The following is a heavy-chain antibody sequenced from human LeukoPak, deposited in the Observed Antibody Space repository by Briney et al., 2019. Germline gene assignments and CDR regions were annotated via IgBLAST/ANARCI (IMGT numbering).Heavy chain of an antibody. CDR3: ARDQAYCGGDCYSGNFDY. V-gene: IGHV3-11*04. Sequence: GGSLRLSCTVSGFTFSDYYMNWFRQAPGKGLEWVTYISSSGSTIYYADSVKGRFTISRDNAKNSLYLQMNSLRAEDTAVYYCARDQAYCGGDCYSGNFDYWGQGTLVTVSS. CDR2: ISSSGSTI. CDR1: GFTFSDYY. D-gene: IGHD2-21*02. J-gene: IGHJ4*02.